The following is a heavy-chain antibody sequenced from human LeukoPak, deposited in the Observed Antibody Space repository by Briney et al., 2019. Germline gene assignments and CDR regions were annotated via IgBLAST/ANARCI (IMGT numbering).Heavy chain of an antibody. J-gene: IGHJ3*02. CDR3: AKGMIVVVISPLDAFDI. CDR1: GFTFSSYW. CDR2: INSDGSST. Sequence: GGSLRLSCAASGFTFSSYWMHWVRQAPGKGLVWVSRINSDGSSTTYADSVKGRFTISRDNSKNTLYLQMNSLRAEDTAVYYCAKGMIVVVISPLDAFDIWGQGTMVTVSS. V-gene: IGHV3-74*01. D-gene: IGHD3-22*01.